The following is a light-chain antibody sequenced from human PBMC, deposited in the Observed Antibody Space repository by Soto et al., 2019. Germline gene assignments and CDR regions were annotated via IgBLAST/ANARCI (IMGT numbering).Light chain of an antibody. V-gene: IGKV1-17*01. J-gene: IGKJ4*01. CDR2: AAS. CDR3: LQHNTYPLT. Sequence: DIQLTQSPSSLSASVGDRVTITCRSSQAIRNDVAWYQHKSGQAPTRLIYAASSLQSGVPSRFSGSGSGTEFTLAISSLQPEDFATYYCLQHNTYPLTVGGGTKVEIK. CDR1: QAIRND.